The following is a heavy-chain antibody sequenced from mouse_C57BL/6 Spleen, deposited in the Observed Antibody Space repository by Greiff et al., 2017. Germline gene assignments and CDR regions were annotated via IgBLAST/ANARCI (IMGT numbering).Heavy chain of an antibody. J-gene: IGHJ2*01. CDR3: SFYYYGSSAYDY. V-gene: IGHV14-1*01. CDR2: IDPEDGDT. CDR1: GFNIKDYY. D-gene: IGHD1-1*01. Sequence: EVKLQESGAELVRPGASVKLSCTASGFNIKDYYMHWVKQRPEPGLERIGRIDPEDGDTEYAPKFQGKATMTADTSSNTAYLQLSSLTSEDTAVYYCSFYYYGSSAYDYWGQGTTLTVSS.